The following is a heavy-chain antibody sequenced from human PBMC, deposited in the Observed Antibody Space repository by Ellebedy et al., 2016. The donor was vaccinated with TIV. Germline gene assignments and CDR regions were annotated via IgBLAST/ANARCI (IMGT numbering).Heavy chain of an antibody. CDR1: GFTFGDYA. V-gene: IGHV3-49*03. CDR3: TRGPYTTGWYYPYY. CDR2: IRTKASGETT. Sequence: GGSLRLSXTASGFTFGDYAVSWFRQAPGKGLQWVGFIRTKASGETTEYAASVKGRFTISRDDSESIAYLQMNSLKTEDTAVYYCTRGPYTTGWYYPYYWGQGTLVTVSS. J-gene: IGHJ4*02. D-gene: IGHD6-19*01.